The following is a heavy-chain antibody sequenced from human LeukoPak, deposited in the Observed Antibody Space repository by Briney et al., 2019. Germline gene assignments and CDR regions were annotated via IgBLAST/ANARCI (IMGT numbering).Heavy chain of an antibody. V-gene: IGHV3-66*01. D-gene: IGHD3-16*02. CDR1: GFTVSSNY. CDR3: ARGHLGELSLY. Sequence: GGSLRLSCAASGFTVSSNYMSWVRQAPGKGLEWVSVIYSGGSTYYADSVKGRFTISRDNSKNTLYLQMNSLRAEDTAVYYCARGHLGELSLYWGQGTLVTVSS. CDR2: IYSGGST. J-gene: IGHJ4*02.